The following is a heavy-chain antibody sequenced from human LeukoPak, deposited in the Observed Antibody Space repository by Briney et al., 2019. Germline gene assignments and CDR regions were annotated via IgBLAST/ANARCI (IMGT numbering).Heavy chain of an antibody. D-gene: IGHD3-22*01. V-gene: IGHV4-34*01. J-gene: IGHJ4*02. CDR1: GGSFSGYY. CDR2: INHSGST. CDR3: ARGHLSHDSSGYLDY. Sequence: PSETLSLTCAVYGGSFSGYYWSWIGQPQGKGLEWIGEINHSGSTNYNPSLKSRVTISVDTSKNQFSLKLSSVTAADTAVYYCARGHLSHDSSGYLDYWGQGTLVTVSS.